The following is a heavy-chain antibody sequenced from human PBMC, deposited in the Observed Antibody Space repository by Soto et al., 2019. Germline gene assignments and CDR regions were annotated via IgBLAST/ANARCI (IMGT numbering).Heavy chain of an antibody. Sequence: QVQLVESGGGVVQPGRSLRLSCAASGFTFSSYGMHWVRQAPGKGLEWVAVISYDGSNKYYADSVKGRFTISRDNSKNTLYLQMNSLRAEDTAVYYCAKGPIGYCSGGSCPLDYWGQGTLVTVSS. CDR1: GFTFSSYG. J-gene: IGHJ4*02. V-gene: IGHV3-30*18. CDR3: AKGPIGYCSGGSCPLDY. D-gene: IGHD2-15*01. CDR2: ISYDGSNK.